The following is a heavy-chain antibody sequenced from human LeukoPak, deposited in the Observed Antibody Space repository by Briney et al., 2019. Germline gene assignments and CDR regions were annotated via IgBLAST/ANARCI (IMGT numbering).Heavy chain of an antibody. V-gene: IGHV4-30-4*01. CDR3: ARASLGYYGSGSMYGMDV. CDR2: IYYSGST. D-gene: IGHD3-10*01. Sequence: SQTLSLTCTVSGGPISSGDSYWSWIRQPPRKGLQWIGYIYYSGSTYYNPSLKSRVTISVDTSKNQFSLKLSSVTAADTAVYYCARASLGYYGSGSMYGMDVWGQGTTVTVSS. CDR1: GGPISSGDSY. J-gene: IGHJ6*02.